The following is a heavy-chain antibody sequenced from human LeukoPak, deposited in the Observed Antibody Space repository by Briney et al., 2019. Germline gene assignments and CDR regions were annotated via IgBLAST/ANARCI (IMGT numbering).Heavy chain of an antibody. J-gene: IGHJ4*02. CDR2: ISWNSGSI. CDR1: GFTFDDYA. V-gene: IGHV3-9*01. D-gene: IGHD2-2*01. Sequence: GGSLRLSCAASGFTFDDYAMHWVRQAPGKGLEWVSGISWNSGSIGYADSVKGRFTISRDNAKNSLYLQMNSLRAEDTAVYYCAKRGRRSSTSCHSYWGQGTLVTVSS. CDR3: AKRGRRSSTSCHSY.